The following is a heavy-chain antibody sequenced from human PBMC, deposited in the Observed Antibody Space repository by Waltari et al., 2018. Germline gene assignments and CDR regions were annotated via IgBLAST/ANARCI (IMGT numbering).Heavy chain of an antibody. CDR1: GFTFSAYW. Sequence: EVQLVESGGGLVQPGGSLRLSLEASGFTFSAYWLSWVRQAPGKGLEWTASINQDGSDKRYVDSVKGRFTISRDNGRNSVYLQMNSLRVEDTAVYYCARLYNSVTTFDYWGQGSLVTVSS. CDR2: INQDGSDK. D-gene: IGHD3-22*01. V-gene: IGHV3-7*01. J-gene: IGHJ4*02. CDR3: ARLYNSVTTFDY.